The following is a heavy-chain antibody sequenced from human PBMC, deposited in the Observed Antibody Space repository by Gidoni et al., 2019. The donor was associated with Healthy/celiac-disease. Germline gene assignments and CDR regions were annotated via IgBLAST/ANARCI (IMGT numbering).Heavy chain of an antibody. D-gene: IGHD3-10*01. Sequence: QVQLVQSGAEVKKPGASVKVSCTASGYTFTSYDINWVRQATGQGLEWMGWMNPNSGNTGYAQKFQGRVTMTRNTSISTAYMELSSLRSEDTAVYYCARGSKVRGVITHYYYYYMDVWGKGTTVTVSS. V-gene: IGHV1-8*01. CDR3: ARGSKVRGVITHYYYYYMDV. J-gene: IGHJ6*03. CDR2: MNPNSGNT. CDR1: GYTFTSYD.